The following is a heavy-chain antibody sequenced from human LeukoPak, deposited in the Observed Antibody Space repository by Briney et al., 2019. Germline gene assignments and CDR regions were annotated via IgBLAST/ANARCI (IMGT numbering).Heavy chain of an antibody. CDR2: SRSRADSFST. CDR3: AALISVSQTVDY. Sequence: GGSLRLSCAVSGLTFSDQYMDWVRQSPGKGLEWLGRSRSRADSFSTTYAASVEGRFSISRDNSKDSLFLQMNSLKSEDTAVYYCAALISVSQTVDYWGQGTLVTVSS. J-gene: IGHJ4*02. CDR1: GLTFSDQY. V-gene: IGHV3-72*01. D-gene: IGHD6-19*01.